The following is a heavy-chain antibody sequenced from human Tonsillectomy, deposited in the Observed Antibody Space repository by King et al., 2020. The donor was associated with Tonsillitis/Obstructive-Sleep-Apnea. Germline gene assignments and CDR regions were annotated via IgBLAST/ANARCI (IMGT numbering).Heavy chain of an antibody. D-gene: IGHD3-22*01. J-gene: IGHJ3*02. V-gene: IGHV1-69*10. CDR3: ARAYGDNYSYYSSAYYYIGSFYI. CDR2: IIPGLDIT. CDR1: GGTFSSYA. Sequence: QLVQSGTEVKKPGSSVKVSCKASGGTFSSYAISWVRQAPGQGLDWMGGIIPGLDITKYAQTFQGRVTITADKTRNTAYMELSSMKSEDTALYYCARAYGDNYSYYSSAYYYIGSFYIWGQRTMVTVSS.